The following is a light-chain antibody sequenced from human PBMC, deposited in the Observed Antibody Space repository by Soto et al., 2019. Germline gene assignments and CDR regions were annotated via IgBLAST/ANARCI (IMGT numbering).Light chain of an antibody. J-gene: IGKJ4*01. CDR1: QGISSY. Sequence: DIQLTQSPSFLSASVGDRVTITCRASQGISSYLAWYQQKPGKAPKLLIYAASTLQSGVPSRFSGSGSGTEFTLTISSLQPEDFAIYYCQQVNSYPLTFGGGTKVEIK. CDR2: AAS. CDR3: QQVNSYPLT. V-gene: IGKV1-9*01.